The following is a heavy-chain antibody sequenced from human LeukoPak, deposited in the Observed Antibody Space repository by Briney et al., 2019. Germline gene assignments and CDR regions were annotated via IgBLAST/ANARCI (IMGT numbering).Heavy chain of an antibody. Sequence: GGSLRLSCAASGFTLSNYAMNWVRQAPGRGLEWVSSINGSGDKTYYADSVKGRFSISRDNSKNTLYLQVNSLRAEDTAVYYCAKPAKTDSADYWGQGTLVTVSS. D-gene: IGHD1-14*01. V-gene: IGHV3-23*01. CDR2: INGSGDKT. CDR1: GFTLSNYA. CDR3: AKPAKTDSADY. J-gene: IGHJ4*02.